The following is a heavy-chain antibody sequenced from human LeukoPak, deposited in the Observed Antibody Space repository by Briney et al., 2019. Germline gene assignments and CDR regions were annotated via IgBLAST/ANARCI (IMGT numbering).Heavy chain of an antibody. CDR3: ASWVSITMVRGVSGNWFDP. V-gene: IGHV1-69*13. D-gene: IGHD3-10*01. Sequence: SVKVSCKASGGTFSSYAISWVRQAPGQGLEWMGGIIPIFGTANYAQKFQGRVTITADESTSTAYMELSSLRSEDTAVYYCASWVSITMVRGVSGNWFDPWGQGTLVTVSS. CDR2: IIPIFGTA. CDR1: GGTFSSYA. J-gene: IGHJ5*02.